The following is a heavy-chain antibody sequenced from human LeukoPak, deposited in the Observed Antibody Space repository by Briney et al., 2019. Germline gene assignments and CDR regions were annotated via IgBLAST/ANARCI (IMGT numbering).Heavy chain of an antibody. CDR1: GFTFSSYA. V-gene: IGHV3-23*01. D-gene: IGHD6-19*01. J-gene: IGHJ4*02. CDR3: ANFYSSGWYYFDY. CDR2: ISGSGGST. Sequence: GGSLRLSCAASGFTFSSYAMSWVRQAPGKGLELVSAISGSGGSTYYADSVKGRFTISRDNSKNTLYLQMNSLRAEDTAVYYCANFYSSGWYYFDYWGQGTLVTVSS.